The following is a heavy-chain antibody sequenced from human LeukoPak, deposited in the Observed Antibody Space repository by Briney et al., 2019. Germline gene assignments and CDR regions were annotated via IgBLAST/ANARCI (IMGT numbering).Heavy chain of an antibody. CDR3: AKDAEHSSGWYPGN. CDR2: ILFDGNNE. CDR1: GFTFSTYG. J-gene: IGHJ4*02. D-gene: IGHD6-13*01. V-gene: IGHV3-30*18. Sequence: GGSLRLSCAASGFTFSTYGMHWVRQAPGKGLEWVAVILFDGNNEYYADSVRGRFTISRDNSKNTLYLQMNSLRDKDTAVYYCAKDAEHSSGWYPGNWGQGTLVIVSS.